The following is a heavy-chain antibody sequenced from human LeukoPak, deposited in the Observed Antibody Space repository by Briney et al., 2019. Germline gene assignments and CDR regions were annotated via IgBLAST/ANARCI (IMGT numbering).Heavy chain of an antibody. D-gene: IGHD2-2*01. J-gene: IGHJ3*02. CDR1: GGSISSSSYY. CDR2: IYYSGST. CDR3: DIVVAPAATKGAFDI. Sequence: SETLSLTCTVSGGSISSSSYYWGWIRQPPGKGLEWIGSIYYSGSTYYNPSLKSRVTISVDTSKNQFSLKLSSVTAADTAVYYCDIVVAPAATKGAFDIWGQGTMVTVSS. V-gene: IGHV4-39*07.